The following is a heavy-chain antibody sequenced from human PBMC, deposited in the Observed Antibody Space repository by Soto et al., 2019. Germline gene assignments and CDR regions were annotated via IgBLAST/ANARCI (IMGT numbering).Heavy chain of an antibody. CDR3: ARRQQLVLDWFDP. CDR1: GGSISSSSYY. J-gene: IGHJ5*02. V-gene: IGHV4-39*01. D-gene: IGHD6-13*01. CDR2: IYYSGST. Sequence: AETLSLTCTVSGGSISSSSYYWGWIRQPPGKGLEWIGSIYYSGSTYYNPSLKSRVTISVDMSKNQFSLKLSSVTAADTAVYYCARRQQLVLDWFDPWGQGTLVTVSS.